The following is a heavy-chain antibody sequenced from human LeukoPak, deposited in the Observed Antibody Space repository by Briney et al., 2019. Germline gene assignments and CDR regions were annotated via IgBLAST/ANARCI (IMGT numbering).Heavy chain of an antibody. J-gene: IGHJ4*02. D-gene: IGHD4-17*01. Sequence: PGGSLRLSCAASGFTFSSYGMHWVRQAPGKGLEWVAVISYDGSNKYYADSVKGRFTISRDNSKNTLYLQMNSLRAEDAAVYYCAKDSAVTEDYFDYWGQGTLVTASS. CDR1: GFTFSSYG. V-gene: IGHV3-30*18. CDR2: ISYDGSNK. CDR3: AKDSAVTEDYFDY.